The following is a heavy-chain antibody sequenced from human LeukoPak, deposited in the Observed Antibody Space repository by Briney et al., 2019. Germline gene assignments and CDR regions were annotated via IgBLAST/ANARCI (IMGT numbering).Heavy chain of an antibody. J-gene: IGHJ4*02. CDR3: ARDIYCSDGSCYRFNFDY. D-gene: IGHD2-15*01. Sequence: ASVKVSCKASGYTFTSYDINWVRQATGQGLEWMGWMNPNSGYTGHAQKFQGRVTITRDTSISTAYMELSSLRSEDTAVYYCARDIYCSDGSCYRFNFDYWGQGTLVTVAS. V-gene: IGHV1-8*03. CDR1: GYTFTSYD. CDR2: MNPNSGYT.